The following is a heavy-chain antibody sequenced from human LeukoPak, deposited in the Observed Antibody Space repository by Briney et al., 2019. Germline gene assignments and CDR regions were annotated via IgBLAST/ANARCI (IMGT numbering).Heavy chain of an antibody. CDR1: GFTFSSYA. V-gene: IGHV3-30*04. D-gene: IGHD6-19*01. J-gene: IGHJ3*01. CDR3: ARDRPYDSSGWN. CDR2: ISYDGSNK. Sequence: PGGSLRLSCAASGFTFSSYAMHWVRQAPGKGLEWVAVISYDGSNKYYADSVKGRFTISRDNSKNTLYLQMNSLRAEDTAVYYCARDRPYDSSGWNWGQGTMVTVSS.